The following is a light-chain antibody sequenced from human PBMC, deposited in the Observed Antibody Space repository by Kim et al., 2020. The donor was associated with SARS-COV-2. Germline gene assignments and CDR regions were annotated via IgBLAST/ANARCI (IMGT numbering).Light chain of an antibody. CDR3: AAWDDRLTGPV. V-gene: IGLV1-44*01. CDR2: SNN. Sequence: GQRVSISCSGSSSNIGNNAVNWYQQLPGTAPKLLIYSNNQRPSGVPDRFSGSKSGTSAALAISGLQSEDEADYYCAAWDDRLTGPVFGGGTKL. CDR1: SSNIGNNA. J-gene: IGLJ3*02.